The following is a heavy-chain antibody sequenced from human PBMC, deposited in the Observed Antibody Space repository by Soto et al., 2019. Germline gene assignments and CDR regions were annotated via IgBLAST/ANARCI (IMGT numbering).Heavy chain of an antibody. V-gene: IGHV4-31*03. J-gene: IGHJ4*02. CDR1: GGSISSGGYY. D-gene: IGHD2-21*02. Sequence: QVQLQESGPGLVKPSQTLSLTCTVSGGSISSGGYYWSWIRQNPGKGLEWIGYIYYSGSTYYNPSLKSRVTISVDTSKNQFSLKLSSVTAADTAVYYCARWAVVTHNFDYWGQGTLVTVSS. CDR2: IYYSGST. CDR3: ARWAVVTHNFDY.